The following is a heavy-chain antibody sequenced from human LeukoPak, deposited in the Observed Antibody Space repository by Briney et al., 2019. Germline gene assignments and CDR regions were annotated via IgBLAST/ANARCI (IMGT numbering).Heavy chain of an antibody. D-gene: IGHD2-15*01. J-gene: IGHJ6*02. CDR1: GYTFTSYD. Sequence: ASVKVSCKASGYTFTSYDINWVRQATGQGLGWMGWMNPNSGNTGYAQKFQGRVTMTRNTSISTAYMELSSLRSEDTAVYYCARGPLLGYCSGGSCQSGMDVWGQGTTVTVSS. CDR2: MNPNSGNT. CDR3: ARGPLLGYCSGGSCQSGMDV. V-gene: IGHV1-8*01.